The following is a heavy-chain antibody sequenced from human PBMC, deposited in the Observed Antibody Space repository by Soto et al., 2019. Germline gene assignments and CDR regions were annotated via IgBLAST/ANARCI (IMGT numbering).Heavy chain of an antibody. Sequence: GGSLRLSCAASGFTFSSYAMNWVRQAPGKGLEWVAYISSGSSPTYYADSVKGRFTISRDNANNLLYLQMSSLRAEDTAVCYCARPFHYGSGNFWYYFDYWGQGTLVTVSS. D-gene: IGHD3-10*01. J-gene: IGHJ4*02. CDR3: ARPFHYGSGNFWYYFDY. CDR1: GFTFSSYA. V-gene: IGHV3-48*01. CDR2: ISSGSSPT.